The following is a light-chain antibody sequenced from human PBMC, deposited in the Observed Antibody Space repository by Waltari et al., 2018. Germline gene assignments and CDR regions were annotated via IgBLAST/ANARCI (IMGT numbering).Light chain of an antibody. CDR3: QHYVTLPVT. J-gene: IGKJ1*01. CDR1: QSVGRS. Sequence: EIVLTQSPGTLSLSPGDGATLSCRTSQSVGRSLAWYQQKRGQAPRLLIYGASSRATGIPDRFSGSGSGTVFSLTISRLEPEDFAVYYCQHYVTLPVTFGQGTKVEIK. CDR2: GAS. V-gene: IGKV3-20*01.